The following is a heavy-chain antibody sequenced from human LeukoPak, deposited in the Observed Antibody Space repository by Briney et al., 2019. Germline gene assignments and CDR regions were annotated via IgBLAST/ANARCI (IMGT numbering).Heavy chain of an antibody. Sequence: SETLSLTCTVSGGSISSYYWSWIRQPPGKGLEWIGYIYYSGSTNYNPSLKSRVTISVDTSKNQSSLKLSSVTAADTAVYYRARIPSILHFDYWGQGTLVTVSS. CDR2: IYYSGST. V-gene: IGHV4-59*08. CDR3: ARIPSILHFDY. J-gene: IGHJ4*02. D-gene: IGHD2-21*01. CDR1: GGSISSYY.